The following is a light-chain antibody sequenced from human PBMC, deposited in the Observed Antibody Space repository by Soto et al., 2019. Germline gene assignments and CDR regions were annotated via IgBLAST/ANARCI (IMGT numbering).Light chain of an antibody. CDR1: SSNIGAGYE. J-gene: IGLJ1*01. V-gene: IGLV1-40*01. Sequence: QSVFTQPPSVSRAPAHRVTSSSVGASSNIGAGYEVHWYQQLPGTVPKLLIYRNTYRPSGVPDRFSGSRSATSASLTITGLQAEDEADYYCQSYDRSLSGSFFGTGTKVTVL. CDR2: RNT. CDR3: QSYDRSLSGSF.